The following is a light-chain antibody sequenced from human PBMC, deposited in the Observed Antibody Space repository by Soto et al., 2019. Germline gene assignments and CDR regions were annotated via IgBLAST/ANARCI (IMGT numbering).Light chain of an antibody. Sequence: DIQMTQSPSSLSASVGDRVTITCRASQSISSYLNWYQQKPGKAPKLLIYAASSLQSGVPSRLSGSGSGTDFTLTISSLRPEDFATYYCQQSYSTPQTFGQGTKVEIK. CDR3: QQSYSTPQT. J-gene: IGKJ1*01. CDR2: AAS. CDR1: QSISSY. V-gene: IGKV1-39*01.